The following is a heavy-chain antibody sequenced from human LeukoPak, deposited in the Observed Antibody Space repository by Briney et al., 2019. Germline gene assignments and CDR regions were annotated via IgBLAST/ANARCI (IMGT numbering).Heavy chain of an antibody. Sequence: PGGSLRLSCAASGFTFSSYAMHWVRQAPGKGLEWVAGISWNSASIDYVDSVKGRFTISRDNARSSLYLHMNSLTPEDTAFYYCVKGYFFYHYETSGYYSPFDSWGQGTLVTVSS. D-gene: IGHD3-22*01. CDR1: GFTFSSYA. J-gene: IGHJ4*02. CDR2: ISWNSASI. CDR3: VKGYFFYHYETSGYYSPFDS. V-gene: IGHV3-9*01.